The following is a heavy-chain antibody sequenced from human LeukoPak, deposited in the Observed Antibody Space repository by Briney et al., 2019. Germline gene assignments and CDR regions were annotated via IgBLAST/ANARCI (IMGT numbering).Heavy chain of an antibody. CDR3: ARSTDIVATSGAEY. J-gene: IGHJ4*02. Sequence: GGSLRLSCEASGFTFSTYGMHGVRQAPGKGLEWVAGISNGGSYKYYADSVKGRFTISRDNSRNTLYLQMNSLRPDDTALYYCARSTDIVATSGAEYWGQGTLVTVSS. V-gene: IGHV3-30*03. CDR2: ISNGGSYK. CDR1: GFTFSTYG. D-gene: IGHD5-12*01.